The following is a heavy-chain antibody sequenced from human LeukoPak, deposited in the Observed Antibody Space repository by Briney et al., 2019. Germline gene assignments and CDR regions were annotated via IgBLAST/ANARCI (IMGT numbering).Heavy chain of an antibody. CDR3: ARDGPHFDY. J-gene: IGHJ4*02. V-gene: IGHV3-30-3*01. CDR2: ISYDGSNK. Sequence: PGESLRLSCAASGFTFSGYPIHWVRQAPGKGLEWVAVISYDGSNKYYADSVKGRFTISRDNSKNTLYLQMNSLRAEDTAVYYCARDGPHFDYWGQGTLVTVSS. D-gene: IGHD3/OR15-3a*01. CDR1: GFTFSGYP.